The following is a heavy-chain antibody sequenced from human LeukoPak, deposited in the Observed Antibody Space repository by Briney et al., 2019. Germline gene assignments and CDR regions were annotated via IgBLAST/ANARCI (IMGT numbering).Heavy chain of an antibody. J-gene: IGHJ4*02. Sequence: SQTLSLTCTVSGGSISSGDYYWSWIRQPPGKGLEWIGYIYYSGSTYYNPSLKSRVTILVDTSKNQFSLKLSSVTAADTAVYYCARLRYFDWGFDYWGQGTLVTVSS. CDR1: GGSISSGDYY. D-gene: IGHD3-9*01. CDR2: IYYSGST. CDR3: ARLRYFDWGFDY. V-gene: IGHV4-30-4*01.